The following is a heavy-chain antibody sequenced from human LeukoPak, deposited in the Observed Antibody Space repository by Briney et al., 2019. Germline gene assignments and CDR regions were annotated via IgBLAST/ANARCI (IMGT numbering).Heavy chain of an antibody. CDR2: IYHSGST. CDR3: ARKNSGYILTGYSYNWFDP. J-gene: IGHJ5*02. Sequence: SETLSLTCSVSGDSISSAHFWGWIRQPPGKGLEWIGSIYHSGSTYYNPSLKSRVTISVDTSKNQFSLKLSSVTAADTAVYYCARKNSGYILTGYSYNWFDPWGQGTLVTVSS. V-gene: IGHV4-38-2*01. CDR1: GDSISSAHF. D-gene: IGHD3-9*01.